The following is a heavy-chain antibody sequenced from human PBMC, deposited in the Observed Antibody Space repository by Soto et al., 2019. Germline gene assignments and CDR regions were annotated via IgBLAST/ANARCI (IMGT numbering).Heavy chain of an antibody. CDR2: ISAYNGNT. J-gene: IGHJ6*02. CDR1: GYTFTGYF. Sequence: GASVKVSCKASGYTFTGYFIHWVRQAPGQGVEWMGWISAYNGNTNYAQKLQGRVTMTTDTSTSTAYMELRGLRSDDTAVYYCARHLVVVVAATTDYGMDVWGQGTTVTVSS. CDR3: ARHLVVVVAATTDYGMDV. V-gene: IGHV1-18*04. D-gene: IGHD2-15*01.